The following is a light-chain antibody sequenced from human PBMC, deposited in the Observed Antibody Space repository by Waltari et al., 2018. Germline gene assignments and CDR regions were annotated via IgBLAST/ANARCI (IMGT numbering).Light chain of an antibody. Sequence: EIVLTQSPATLSLSPGDRATLSCRASQNIINFFAWYQQKPGQAPRLLIFDASKRATGIPARFSGSGSGTDFTLTISSLEPEDFAVYYCHQRRNWPGTFGQGTKVEIK. V-gene: IGKV3-11*01. CDR2: DAS. CDR1: QNIINF. J-gene: IGKJ1*01. CDR3: HQRRNWPGT.